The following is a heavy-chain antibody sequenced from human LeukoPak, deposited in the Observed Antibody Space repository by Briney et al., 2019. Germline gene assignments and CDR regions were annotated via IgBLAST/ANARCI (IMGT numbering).Heavy chain of an antibody. CDR2: IYYTRTS. CDR3: ARQGIDAFDI. V-gene: IGHV4-59*08. Sequence: SETLSLTCTVSGGSISSHYWSWIRQPPGKGLEWMAYIYYTRTSNYNPSLKSRVTISVDTSKNQISRRLSSVTAADTAVYYCARQGIDAFDIWGQGTLVTVSS. J-gene: IGHJ3*02. CDR1: GGSISSHY.